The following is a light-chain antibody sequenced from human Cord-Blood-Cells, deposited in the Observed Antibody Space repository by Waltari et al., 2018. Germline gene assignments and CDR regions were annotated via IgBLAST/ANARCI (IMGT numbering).Light chain of an antibody. J-gene: IGKJ2*01. CDR2: DAS. Sequence: DIQMTQSPSSLSASVGDRVTITCQASQDISNYLNWYQQKTGKAPKLPIYDASNLETGVPSRFSGSGSGTDFTFTISSLQPEDIATYYCQQYDNLYTFGQGTKLEIK. CDR3: QQYDNLYT. V-gene: IGKV1-33*01. CDR1: QDISNY.